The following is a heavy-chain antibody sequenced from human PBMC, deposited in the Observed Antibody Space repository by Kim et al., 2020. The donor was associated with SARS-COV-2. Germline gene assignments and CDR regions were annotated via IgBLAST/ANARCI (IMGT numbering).Heavy chain of an antibody. D-gene: IGHD3-22*01. Sequence: DYAMHWVRQAPGKGLEWVSLISGDGGSTYYADSVKGRFTISRDNSKNSLYLQMNSLRTEDTALYYCAKDIGFSGTHYYDSSGLDYWGQGTLAT. V-gene: IGHV3-43*02. CDR1: DYA. CDR2: ISGDGGST. CDR3: AKDIGFSGTHYYDSSGLDY. J-gene: IGHJ4*02.